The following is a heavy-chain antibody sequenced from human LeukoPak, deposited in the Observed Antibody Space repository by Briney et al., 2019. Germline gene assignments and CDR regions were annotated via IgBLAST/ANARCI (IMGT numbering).Heavy chain of an antibody. V-gene: IGHV1-2*02. CDR3: ARQTPTPYYYDSSGYSSWFDP. J-gene: IGHJ5*02. CDR1: GYTFTGYY. CDR2: INPNSGGT. D-gene: IGHD3-22*01. Sequence: ASVKVSCKASGYTFTGYYMHWVRQAPGQGLEWMGWINPNSGGTNYAQKFQGRVTMTRDTSISTAYMELSRLRSDDTAVYYCARQTPTPYYYDSSGYSSWFDPWGQGTLVTVSS.